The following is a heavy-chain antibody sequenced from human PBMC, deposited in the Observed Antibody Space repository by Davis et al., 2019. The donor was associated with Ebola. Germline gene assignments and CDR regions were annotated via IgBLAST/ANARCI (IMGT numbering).Heavy chain of an antibody. J-gene: IGHJ4*02. CDR3: APDIGYCSSTSCYAGY. CDR2: ISSSGSTI. CDR1: GFTFSDYY. Sequence: GESLKISCAASGFTFSDYYMSWIRQAPGKGLEWVSYISSSGSTIYYADSVKGRFTISRDNAKNSLYLQMNSLRDEDTAVYYCAPDIGYCSSTSCYAGYWGQGTLVTVSS. V-gene: IGHV3-11*04. D-gene: IGHD2-2*01.